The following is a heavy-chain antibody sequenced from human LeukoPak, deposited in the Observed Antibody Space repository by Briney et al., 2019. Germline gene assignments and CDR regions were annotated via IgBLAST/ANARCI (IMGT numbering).Heavy chain of an antibody. CDR2: ISAYNGNT. CDR3: ARYTLDIVVVPRPDY. Sequence: GASVKVSCKASGYTFTSYGISWVRQAPGQGLEWMGWISAYNGNTNYAQKLQGRVTMTTDTSTSTAYMELKSLRSDDTAVYYCARYTLDIVVVPRPDYWGQGTLVTVSS. V-gene: IGHV1-18*01. J-gene: IGHJ4*02. CDR1: GYTFTSYG. D-gene: IGHD2-2*03.